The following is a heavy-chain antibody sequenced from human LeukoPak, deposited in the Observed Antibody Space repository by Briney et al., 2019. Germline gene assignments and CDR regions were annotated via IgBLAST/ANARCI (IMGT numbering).Heavy chain of an antibody. J-gene: IGHJ4*02. CDR3: ARHRNDSSGYYYYFDY. CDR1: GGSISSGSYY. D-gene: IGHD3-22*01. V-gene: IGHV4-61*01. Sequence: PSETLSLTCTVSGGSISSGSYYWSWIRQPPGKGLEWIGYIYYSGSTNYNPSLKSRVTISVDTSKNQFSLKLSSVTAADTAVYYCARHRNDSSGYYYYFDYWGQGTLVTVSS. CDR2: IYYSGST.